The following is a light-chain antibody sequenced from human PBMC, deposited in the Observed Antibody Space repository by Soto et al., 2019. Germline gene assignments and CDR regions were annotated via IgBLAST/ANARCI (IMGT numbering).Light chain of an antibody. CDR1: QTVNTR. CDR2: LAS. V-gene: IGKV3-11*01. Sequence: EIVLTQSPATLSLSPGERATLSCRASQTVNTRLAWYQHKPGQAPRLLIYLASNRAAGVPARFSGSGSGTDFTLTISDVEPEDFAVYYCHQSQSWPRTFGQGTKVDIK. CDR3: HQSQSWPRT. J-gene: IGKJ1*01.